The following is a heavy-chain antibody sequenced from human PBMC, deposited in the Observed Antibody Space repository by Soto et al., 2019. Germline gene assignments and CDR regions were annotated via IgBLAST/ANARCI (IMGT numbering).Heavy chain of an antibody. Sequence: ASVKVSCKASGYTFTSYYMHWVRQAPGQGLEWMGIINPSGGSTSYAQKFQGRVTMTRDTSTSTVYMELSSLRSEDTAVYYCARDLGYCTNGVCRYYFDYWGQGTLVTVSS. CDR1: GYTFTSYY. CDR2: INPSGGST. V-gene: IGHV1-46*03. J-gene: IGHJ4*02. D-gene: IGHD2-8*01. CDR3: ARDLGYCTNGVCRYYFDY.